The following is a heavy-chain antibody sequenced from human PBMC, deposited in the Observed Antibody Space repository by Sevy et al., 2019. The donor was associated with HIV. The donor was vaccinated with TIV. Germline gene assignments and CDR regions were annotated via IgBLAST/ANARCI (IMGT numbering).Heavy chain of an antibody. D-gene: IGHD4-17*01. V-gene: IGHV3-30*02. CDR3: AKITTVTTWKDFDY. CDR2: IRYDGSNK. Sequence: GGSLRLSCAASGFTFSSYGMHWVRQAPGKGLEWVAFIRYDGSNKYYADSVKGRFTISRANSKNTLYLQMNSLGAEDTAVYYCAKITTVTTWKDFDYWGQGTLVTVSS. CDR1: GFTFSSYG. J-gene: IGHJ4*02.